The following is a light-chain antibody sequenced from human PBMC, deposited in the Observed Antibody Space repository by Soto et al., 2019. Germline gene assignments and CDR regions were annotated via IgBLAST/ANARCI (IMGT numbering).Light chain of an antibody. J-gene: IGKJ1*01. CDR1: QSISSW. V-gene: IGKV1-5*03. Sequence: DIQMTQSPSTLSASVGDRVTITCRASQSISSWLAWYQQKPGKAPKLLIYKASSLESGVPSRFCGSGSATEFTLTISSLQPDDFATYYCHQYNSYARTFGQGTKVDIK. CDR3: HQYNSYART. CDR2: KAS.